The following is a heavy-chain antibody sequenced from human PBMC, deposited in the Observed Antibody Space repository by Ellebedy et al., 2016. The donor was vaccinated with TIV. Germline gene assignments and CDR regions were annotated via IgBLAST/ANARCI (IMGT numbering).Heavy chain of an antibody. CDR1: GGSVSSTRYY. V-gene: IGHV4-61*05. Sequence: MPSETLSLTCSVSGGSVSSTRYYLAWIRQAPGKGMEWIGEIPHSGSIHYNPSLTGRATISFATSDTHPGPANNQFSLTLTSVTAADTAVYYCARGPGISPSTYYSSASDVWGPGTMVTVSS. D-gene: IGHD3-22*01. CDR3: ARGPGISPSTYYSSASDV. J-gene: IGHJ6*02. CDR2: IPHSGSI.